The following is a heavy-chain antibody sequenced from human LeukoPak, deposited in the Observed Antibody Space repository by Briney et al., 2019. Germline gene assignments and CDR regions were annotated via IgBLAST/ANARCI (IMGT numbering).Heavy chain of an antibody. CDR3: ARDSLGYCSSTTCSSYGMDV. CDR1: GFTFSSYA. J-gene: IGHJ6*02. V-gene: IGHV3-30*14. CDR2: ISYDGSNK. D-gene: IGHD2-2*01. Sequence: GGSLRLSCAASGFTFSSYAMHWVRQAPGKGLEWVAVISYDGSNKYYADSVKGRFTISRDNSKNTLYLQMNSLRAEDTALYYCARDSLGYCSSTTCSSYGMDVWGQGTTVTVSS.